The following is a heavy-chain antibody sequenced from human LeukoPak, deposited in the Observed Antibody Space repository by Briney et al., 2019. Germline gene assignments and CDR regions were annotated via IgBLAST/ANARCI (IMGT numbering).Heavy chain of an antibody. Sequence: SETLSLTCTVSGGSINSGDSYWSWIRQRPGEGLEWIGCIYYSWSTYYNPSLKSRITLSLDTSKNQFSLRLSSVTAADTAVYYCARDNGDFRSIYYYMDVWGKGTTVTVPS. D-gene: IGHD2-8*01. CDR3: ARDNGDFRSIYYYMDV. J-gene: IGHJ6*03. CDR2: IYYSWST. V-gene: IGHV4-31*03. CDR1: GGSINSGDSY.